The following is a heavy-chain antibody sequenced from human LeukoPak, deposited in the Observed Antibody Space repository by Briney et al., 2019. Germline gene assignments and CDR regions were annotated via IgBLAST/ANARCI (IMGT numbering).Heavy chain of an antibody. Sequence: SETLSLTCTVSGGSISRYYWSWIRQPPGKGLEWIGYIYYSGSTNYNPSLKSRVTISVDTSKNHFSLKLSSVTAADTAVYYCARVSGWGEDVNWFDPGGQGTLVTVS. CDR1: GGSISRYY. D-gene: IGHD3-16*01. J-gene: IGHJ5*02. V-gene: IGHV4-59*01. CDR3: ARVSGWGEDVNWFDP. CDR2: IYYSGST.